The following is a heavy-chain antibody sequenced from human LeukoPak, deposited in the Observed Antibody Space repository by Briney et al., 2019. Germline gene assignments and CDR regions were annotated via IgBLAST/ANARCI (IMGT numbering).Heavy chain of an antibody. CDR1: GDSVSSNDAA. D-gene: IGHD3-10*01. CDR3: ARENTLVRGTRNPFNY. Sequence: SQTLSLTCAISGDSVSSNDAAWNWIRQSPSRGLEWLGRTFYRSKWYYDSAVSVKSRITINPDTSKNQFSLQLNSVTPEDTAVYYCARENTLVRGTRNPFNYWGRGTLVTVSS. V-gene: IGHV6-1*01. CDR2: TFYRSKWYY. J-gene: IGHJ4*02.